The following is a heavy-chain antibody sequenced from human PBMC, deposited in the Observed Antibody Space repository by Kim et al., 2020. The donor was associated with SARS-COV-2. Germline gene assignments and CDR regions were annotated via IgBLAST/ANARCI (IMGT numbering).Heavy chain of an antibody. CDR3: ATDDVTMVRGVIIGYYYYGMDV. CDR1: GYTLTELS. D-gene: IGHD3-10*01. Sequence: ASVKVSCKVSGYTLTELSMHWVRQAPGKGLEWMGGFDPEDGETIYAQKFQGRVTMTEDTSTDTAYMELSSLRSEDTAVYYCATDDVTMVRGVIIGYYYYGMDVWGQGTTVTVSS. V-gene: IGHV1-24*01. J-gene: IGHJ6*02. CDR2: FDPEDGET.